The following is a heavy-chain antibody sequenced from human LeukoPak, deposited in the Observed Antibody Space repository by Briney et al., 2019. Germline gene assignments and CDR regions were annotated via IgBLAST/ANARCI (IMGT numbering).Heavy chain of an antibody. CDR1: GGSISSYY. CDR2: IYTSGST. Sequence: SETLSLTCTVSGGSISSYYWSWIRQPPGKGLEWIGRIYTSGSTNYNPSLKSRVTISVDTSKNQFSLKLSSVTAADTAVYYCARHKYCSSTSCYLSRREYYMDVWGKGTTVTISS. D-gene: IGHD2-2*01. V-gene: IGHV4-4*07. J-gene: IGHJ6*03. CDR3: ARHKYCSSTSCYLSRREYYMDV.